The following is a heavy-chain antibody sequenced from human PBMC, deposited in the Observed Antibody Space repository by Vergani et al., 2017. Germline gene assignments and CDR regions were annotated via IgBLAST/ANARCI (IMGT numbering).Heavy chain of an antibody. D-gene: IGHD6-13*01. CDR3: ARDRAAGTKYYFDY. J-gene: IGHJ4*02. CDR2: IIPNSGGT. CDR1: GGSFKNYA. V-gene: IGHV1-2*02. Sequence: QVQLVQSGAEVKKPGSSLILSCKASGGSFKNYAFSWVRQAPGQGLEWLGGIIPNSGGTNYAQKFQGRVTMTRDTSISTAYMELSRLRSDDTAVYYCARDRAAGTKYYFDYWGQGTLVTVSS.